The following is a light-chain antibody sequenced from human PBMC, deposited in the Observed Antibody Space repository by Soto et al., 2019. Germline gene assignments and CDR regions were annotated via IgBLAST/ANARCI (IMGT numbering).Light chain of an antibody. Sequence: EIVLTHSPATLSLSPWEGATLSCSASQSVSSYLAWYQQKPGQAPRLLIYDASNRATGIPARFSGSGSGTDFTLTISSLEPEDFAVYYCQQRSNWPPITFGQGTRLEIK. CDR1: QSVSSY. J-gene: IGKJ5*01. CDR2: DAS. V-gene: IGKV3-11*01. CDR3: QQRSNWPPIT.